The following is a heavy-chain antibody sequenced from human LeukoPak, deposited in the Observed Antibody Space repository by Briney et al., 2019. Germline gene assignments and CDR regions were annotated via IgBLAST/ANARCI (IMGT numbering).Heavy chain of an antibody. CDR2: ISYDGNKK. Sequence: GGSLRLSCAAFGFTFSSYTMHWVRQAPGKGLEWVAIISYDGNKKYCADSVKGRFTISRDNPKNTLYLQMNSLRVGDTAVYYCVREGQPMTTVTQFAYWGQGTLVTVSS. J-gene: IGHJ4*02. CDR1: GFTFSSYT. D-gene: IGHD4-17*01. CDR3: VREGQPMTTVTQFAY. V-gene: IGHV3-30*04.